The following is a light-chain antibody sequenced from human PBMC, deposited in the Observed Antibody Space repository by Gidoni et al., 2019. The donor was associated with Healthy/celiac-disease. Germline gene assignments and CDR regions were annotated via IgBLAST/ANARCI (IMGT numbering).Light chain of an antibody. V-gene: IGLV2-14*01. CDR1: SSDVGGSNY. J-gene: IGLJ2*01. Sequence: QSALTQPVSVSGSPGQSITISCTGTSSDVGGSNYVSWYQQHPGKAPKLMIYEVSNRPSGVSNRFSGSKSGNTASLTVSGLQAEDEADYYCSSYTSSSTLLFGGGTKLTVL. CDR2: EVS. CDR3: SSYTSSSTLL.